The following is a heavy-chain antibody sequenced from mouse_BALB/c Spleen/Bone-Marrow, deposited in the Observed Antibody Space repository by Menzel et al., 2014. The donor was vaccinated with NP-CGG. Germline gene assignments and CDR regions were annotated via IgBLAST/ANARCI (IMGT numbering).Heavy chain of an antibody. J-gene: IGHJ2*01. V-gene: IGHV5-17*02. CDR1: GFTFSSFG. Sequence: EVQRVESGGGSVQPGGSRKLSCAASGFTFSSFGMHWVRQAPEKGLEWVAYISSGSSTIYYADTVKGRFTISRDNPKNTLFLQMTSLRSEDTAMYYCARSYYGSSYYFDHWGQGTTLTVSS. CDR2: ISSGSSTI. D-gene: IGHD1-1*01. CDR3: ARSYYGSSYYFDH.